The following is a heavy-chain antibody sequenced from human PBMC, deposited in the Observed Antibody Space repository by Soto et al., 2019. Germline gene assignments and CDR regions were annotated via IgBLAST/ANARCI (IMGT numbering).Heavy chain of an antibody. CDR2: ISGSGGST. CDR1: GFTFSSYA. D-gene: IGHD1-1*01. Sequence: EVQLLESGGGLVQPGGSLRLSCAASGFTFSSYAMNWVRQAPGKGLEWVSVISGSGGSTYYADSVKGRFTISRDNSKNTLYMQMNSLRAEDTDVYYCAKRATGTYFDYWGQGTLVTVSS. V-gene: IGHV3-23*01. J-gene: IGHJ4*02. CDR3: AKRATGTYFDY.